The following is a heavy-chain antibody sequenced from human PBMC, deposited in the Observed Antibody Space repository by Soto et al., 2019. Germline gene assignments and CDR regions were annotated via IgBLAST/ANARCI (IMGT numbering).Heavy chain of an antibody. D-gene: IGHD2-15*01. CDR2: IWYDGSNK. CDR3: ARDIVVVVAATELTYYYYYGMDV. CDR1: GFTFSSYG. J-gene: IGHJ6*02. V-gene: IGHV3-33*01. Sequence: VGSLGLSCAASGFTFSSYGMHWVRQAPGKGLEWVAVIWYDGSNKYYADSVKGRFTISRDNSKNTLYLQMNSLRAEDTAVYYCARDIVVVVAATELTYYYYYGMDVWGQGTTVTVSS.